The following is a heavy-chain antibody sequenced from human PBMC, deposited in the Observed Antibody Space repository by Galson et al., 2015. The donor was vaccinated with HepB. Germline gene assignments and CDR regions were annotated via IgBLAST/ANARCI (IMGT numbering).Heavy chain of an antibody. J-gene: IGHJ4*02. CDR2: IYSGGST. CDR1: GFTVSSNY. Sequence: SLRLSCAASGFTVSSNYMSWVRQAPGKGLEWVSVIYSGGSTYYADSVKGRFTISRDNSKNTLYLQMNSLRAEDTAVYYCARDGPYYDYVWGSPREIYWGQGTLVTVSS. V-gene: IGHV3-66*01. CDR3: ARDGPYYDYVWGSPREIY. D-gene: IGHD3-16*01.